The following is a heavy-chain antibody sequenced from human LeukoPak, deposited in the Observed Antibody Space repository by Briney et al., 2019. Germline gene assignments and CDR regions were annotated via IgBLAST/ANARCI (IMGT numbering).Heavy chain of an antibody. V-gene: IGHV3-23*01. CDR1: GFSFSNYA. D-gene: IGHD4-17*01. CDR2: TSGNADST. J-gene: IGHJ4*02. CDR3: AKEPREYGPHYFED. Sequence: GGSLRLSCAASGFSFSNYAMTWVRQAPGKGLEWVSSTSGNADSTHYIDSVKGRFTISRDRSKNTLFLQMNSLRSEDTAVYYCAKEPREYGPHYFEDWGQGTLVTVSS.